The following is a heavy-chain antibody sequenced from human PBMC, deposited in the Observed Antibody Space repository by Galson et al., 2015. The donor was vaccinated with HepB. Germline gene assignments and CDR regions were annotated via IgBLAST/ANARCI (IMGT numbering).Heavy chain of an antibody. D-gene: IGHD3-10*01. CDR1: GFTFSSYR. V-gene: IGHV3-74*01. CDR3: ARGGDYGSGSYYIFDY. J-gene: IGHJ4*02. Sequence: SLRLSCAASGFTFSSYRMHWVRQAPGKGLVWVSRINSDGSSTSYADSVKGRFTISRDNAKNTLYLQMNRLRAEDTAVYYCARGGDYGSGSYYIFDYWGQGTLVTVSS. CDR2: INSDGSST.